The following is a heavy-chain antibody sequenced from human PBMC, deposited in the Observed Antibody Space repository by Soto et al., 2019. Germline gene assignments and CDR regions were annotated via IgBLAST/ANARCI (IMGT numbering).Heavy chain of an antibody. D-gene: IGHD2-15*01. CDR2: IYYSGCT. Sequence: TGSGGTLRSCYYHVCCLLLQKRKGQEWIGYIYYSGCTYYNPSLKSRVTISVDTSKNQFSLKLSSVTAADTAVYYCAREVVRSGAFDIWGQGTMVT. CDR3: AREVVRSGAFDI. CDR1: GGTLRSCYYH. V-gene: IGHV4-30-4*01. J-gene: IGHJ3*02.